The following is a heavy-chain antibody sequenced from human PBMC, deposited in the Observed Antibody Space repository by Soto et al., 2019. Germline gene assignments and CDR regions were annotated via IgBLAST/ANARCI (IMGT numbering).Heavy chain of an antibody. J-gene: IGHJ4*02. CDR3: AKGRGVRGATRIDY. V-gene: IGHV3-23*01. CDR1: GFTFSSYA. CDR2: ISGSGGST. Sequence: EVQLLESGGGLVQPGGSLRLSCAASGFTFSSYAMSWVRQAPGKGLEWVSAISGSGGSTYYADSVKGRFTISRDNSKNALYLQMNSLRAEDTAVYYCAKGRGVRGATRIDYWGQGTLVTVSS. D-gene: IGHD3-10*01.